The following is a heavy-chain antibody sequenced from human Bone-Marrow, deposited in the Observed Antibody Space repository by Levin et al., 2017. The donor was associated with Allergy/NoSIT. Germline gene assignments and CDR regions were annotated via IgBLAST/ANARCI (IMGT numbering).Heavy chain of an antibody. CDR3: ARGDILEWPMGWFDP. Sequence: SQTLSLPCTVSGGSISSYYWSWIRQPAGKGLEWIGRIYTSGSTNYNPSLTGRVTMSVDTSKNQFSLKLSSVTAADTAVYYCARGDILEWPMGWFDPWGQGTLVTVSS. D-gene: IGHD3-3*01. J-gene: IGHJ5*02. V-gene: IGHV4-4*07. CDR2: IYTSGST. CDR1: GGSISSYY.